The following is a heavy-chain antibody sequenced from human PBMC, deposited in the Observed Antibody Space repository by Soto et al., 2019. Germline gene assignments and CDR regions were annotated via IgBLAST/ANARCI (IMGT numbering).Heavy chain of an antibody. D-gene: IGHD3-22*01. CDR1: GGSISSYY. CDR2: IYTSGST. CDR3: ARDSTYYYDSSGYYRFDY. J-gene: IGHJ4*02. V-gene: IGHV4-4*07. Sequence: PSETLSLTCTVSGGSISSYYWSWIRQPAGKGLEWIGRIYTSGSTNYNPSLKSRVTMSVDTSKNQFSLKLSSVTAADTAVYYCARDSTYYYDSSGYYRFDYWGQGTLVTVSS.